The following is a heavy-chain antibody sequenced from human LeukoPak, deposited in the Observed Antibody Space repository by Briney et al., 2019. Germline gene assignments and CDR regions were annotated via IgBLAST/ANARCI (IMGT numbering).Heavy chain of an antibody. J-gene: IGHJ4*02. CDR1: GDSISSDGHS. CDR3: VRGVGGEYFYFDR. V-gene: IGHV4-30-4*07. Sequence: PSETLSLTCGVSGDSISSDGHSWSWIRQPPGKGLEWVGYIYHSGAAYHNPSLKSRLALSVDTSNNQFSLRLRAVTAADTAVYYCVRGVGGEYFYFDRWGQGALVTVSA. D-gene: IGHD1-26*01. CDR2: IYHSGAA.